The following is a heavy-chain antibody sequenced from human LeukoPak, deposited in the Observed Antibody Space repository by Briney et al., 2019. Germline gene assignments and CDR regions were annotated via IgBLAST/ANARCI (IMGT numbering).Heavy chain of an antibody. J-gene: IGHJ5*02. Sequence: SETLSLTCAVYGGSLSGYYWSWIRQSPGKGLEWIGEINHSGSTNYNPSLKSRVTISVDTSKNQFSLKLSSVTAADTAVYYCARQALWFGELFPRGVIWFDPWGQGTLVTVSS. V-gene: IGHV4-34*01. CDR2: INHSGST. D-gene: IGHD3-10*01. CDR1: GGSLSGYY. CDR3: ARQALWFGELFPRGVIWFDP.